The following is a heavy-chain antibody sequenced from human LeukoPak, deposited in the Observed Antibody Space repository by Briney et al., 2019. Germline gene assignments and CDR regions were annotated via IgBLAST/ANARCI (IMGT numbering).Heavy chain of an antibody. D-gene: IGHD2-2*01. CDR1: GFTFSSYA. J-gene: IGHJ4*02. Sequence: GGSLRLSCAASGFTFSSYAMSWVRQAPGKGLEWVSAISGSGGSTYYADSVKGRFTISRDNPKNTLYLQMNSPRAEDTAVYYCATSNIVVVPAAIEDYWGQGTLVTVSS. V-gene: IGHV3-23*01. CDR2: ISGSGGST. CDR3: ATSNIVVVPAAIEDY.